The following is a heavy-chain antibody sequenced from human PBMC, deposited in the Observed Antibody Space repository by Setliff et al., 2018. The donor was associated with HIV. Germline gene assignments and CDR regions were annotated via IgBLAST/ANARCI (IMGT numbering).Heavy chain of an antibody. CDR3: GRFQAWQLVRGYYYYLDV. Sequence: SETLSLTCSISGGSISFYYWNWLRQTPGKGLEWIGYIYYSGTTKYNPSLKSRVTISVDTSKNQFSLKLSSVTAADTAVYYCGRFQAWQLVRGYYYYLDVWGRGATVTVSS. D-gene: IGHD6-6*01. V-gene: IGHV4-59*01. CDR2: IYYSGTT. CDR1: GGSISFYY. J-gene: IGHJ6*03.